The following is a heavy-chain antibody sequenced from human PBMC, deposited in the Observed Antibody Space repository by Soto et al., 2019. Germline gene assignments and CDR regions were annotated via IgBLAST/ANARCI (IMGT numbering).Heavy chain of an antibody. V-gene: IGHV3-30-3*01. CDR2: ISYDGSNK. J-gene: IGHJ4*02. CDR3: ARVRSGRYSGYDFDY. D-gene: IGHD5-12*01. CDR1: GFTFSSYA. Sequence: GGSLRLSCAASGFTFSSYAIHWVRQAPGKGLEWVAVISYDGSNKYYADSVKGRFTISRDNSKNTLYLQMNSLRAEDTAVYYCARVRSGRYSGYDFDYWGQGTLVTVSS.